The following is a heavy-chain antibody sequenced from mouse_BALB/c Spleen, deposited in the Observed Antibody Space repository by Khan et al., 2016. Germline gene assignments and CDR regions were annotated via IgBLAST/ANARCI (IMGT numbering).Heavy chain of an antibody. J-gene: IGHJ2*01. CDR3: ASMGGHYVG. CDR1: GYSFTGYY. Sequence: VQLQQSGPDLVKPGASVNISCKASGYSFTGYYMHWVKESHGKSLEWIGRVNPNNGGPSYTQKFKGKAILTVDKSSSIAYMELRSLTSEDSAVYSWASMGGHYVGWGQGTTLTVSS. V-gene: IGHV1-26*01. D-gene: IGHD2-1*01. CDR2: VNPNNGGP.